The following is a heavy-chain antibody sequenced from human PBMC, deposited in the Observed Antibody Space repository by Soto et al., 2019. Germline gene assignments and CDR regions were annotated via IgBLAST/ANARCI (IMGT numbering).Heavy chain of an antibody. CDR1: GGSISSGDYY. Sequence: SETLSLTCTVSGGSISSGDYYWSWIRQPPGKGLEWIGYIYYSGSTYYNPSLKSRVTISVDTSKNQFSLKLSSVTAADTAVYYCARARGWNYVFISPTFDYWGQGTLVTSPQ. CDR2: IYYSGST. J-gene: IGHJ4*02. V-gene: IGHV4-30-4*01. CDR3: ARARGWNYVFISPTFDY. D-gene: IGHD1-7*01.